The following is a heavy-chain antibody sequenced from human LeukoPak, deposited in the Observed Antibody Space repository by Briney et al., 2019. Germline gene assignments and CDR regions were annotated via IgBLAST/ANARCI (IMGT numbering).Heavy chain of an antibody. J-gene: IGHJ6*02. V-gene: IGHV3-33*08. CDR2: IWFDGSNK. CDR3: ARANTVTSNYYYGMDV. D-gene: IGHD4-17*01. CDR1: GFSFDDYA. Sequence: GGSLRLSCAASGFSFDDYAMHWVRQAPGKGLEWVAVIWFDGSNKYYADSVEGRFTISRDNIKNTLYLQMNSLRAEDTAVYYCARANTVTSNYYYGMDVWGQGTTVTVSS.